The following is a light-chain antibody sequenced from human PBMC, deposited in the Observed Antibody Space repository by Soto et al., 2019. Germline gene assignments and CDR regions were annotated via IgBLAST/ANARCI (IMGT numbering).Light chain of an antibody. Sequence: EIVMTQSPATLSVSPGEGATLSCRASHSIGTNLAWYQQKPGQAPRLLIYAASTRATGIPARYSGSGSGTEFILTNSSLQSEDLATYNCQHFNNWPPGYTVGQGTKLEIK. CDR1: HSIGTN. CDR2: AAS. J-gene: IGKJ2*01. CDR3: QHFNNWPPGYT. V-gene: IGKV3-15*01.